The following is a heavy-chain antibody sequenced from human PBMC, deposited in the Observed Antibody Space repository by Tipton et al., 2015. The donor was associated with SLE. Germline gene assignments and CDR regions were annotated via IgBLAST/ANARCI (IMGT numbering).Heavy chain of an antibody. V-gene: IGHV4-59*12. CDR3: ARGDSSSWYADAFDI. D-gene: IGHD6-13*01. CDR1: GGSISSYY. J-gene: IGHJ3*02. Sequence: TLSLTCTVSGGSISSYYWSWIRQPPGKGLEWIGYIYYSGSTNYNPSLKSRVTISVDMSKNQFSLKLTSVTAADTAVYYCARGDSSSWYADAFDIWGQGTMVTVSS. CDR2: IYYSGST.